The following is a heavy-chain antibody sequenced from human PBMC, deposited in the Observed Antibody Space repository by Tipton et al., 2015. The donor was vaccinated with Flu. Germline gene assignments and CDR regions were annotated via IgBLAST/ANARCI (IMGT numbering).Heavy chain of an antibody. V-gene: IGHV4-4*07. CDR1: GDSISSYY. Sequence: TLSLTCTVSGDSISSYYWSWIRQPAGKGLEWIGRIYTSGSTNYNASLKSRVTISVDTSKNQFSLKLSSVTAADTAVYFCAREGRNSGGLDYWGQGTLVTVSS. CDR3: AREGRNSGGLDY. D-gene: IGHD1-26*01. CDR2: IYTSGST. J-gene: IGHJ4*02.